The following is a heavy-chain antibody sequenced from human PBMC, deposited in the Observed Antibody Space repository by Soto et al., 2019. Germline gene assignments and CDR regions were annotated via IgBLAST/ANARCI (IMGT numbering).Heavy chain of an antibody. CDR1: GYVFTGFD. D-gene: IGHD2-15*01. V-gene: IGHV1-2*02. J-gene: IGHJ5*02. CDR3: ARGRSLKWNWLDR. Sequence: GASVKVSCKASGYVFTGFDLHWVRQAPGQGLEWMGWIFPNSGATNYAQKFQGRVTLTRDTSLSTGYMDLTRLTSDDTAVYYCARGRSLKWNWLDRWGQGPLVTVS. CDR2: IFPNSGAT.